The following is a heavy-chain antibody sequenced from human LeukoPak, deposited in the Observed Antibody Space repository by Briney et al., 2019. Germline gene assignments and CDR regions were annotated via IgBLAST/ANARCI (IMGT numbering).Heavy chain of an antibody. Sequence: ASVKVSCKASGYTFTSYDINWVRQATGQGLEWMGWMNPNSGNTGYAQKFQGRVTMTRDTSISTAYMELSRLRSDDTAVYYCAREAAAEYFDYWGQGTLVTVSS. CDR2: MNPNSGNT. CDR3: AREAAAEYFDY. J-gene: IGHJ4*02. D-gene: IGHD6-13*01. V-gene: IGHV1-8*01. CDR1: GYTFTSYD.